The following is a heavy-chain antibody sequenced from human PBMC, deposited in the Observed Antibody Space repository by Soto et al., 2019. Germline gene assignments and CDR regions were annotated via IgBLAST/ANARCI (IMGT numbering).Heavy chain of an antibody. D-gene: IGHD3-10*01. CDR1: GFTFSNYD. CDR2: VDSAGST. V-gene: IGHV3-23*01. Sequence: EVPLLESGGGLVQPGGSLRLSCVASGFTFSNYDMSWVRQAPGKGLEWVSTVDSAGSTYYADSVTGRFTISRDHSRNTLSLQMKSLRAEYTAVYHCAKHRFARGIDYWVQVTPGTVSS. J-gene: IGHJ4*02. CDR3: AKHRFARGIDY.